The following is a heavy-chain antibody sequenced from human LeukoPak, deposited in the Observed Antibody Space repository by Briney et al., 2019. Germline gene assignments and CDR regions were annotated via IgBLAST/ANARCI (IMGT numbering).Heavy chain of an antibody. CDR2: IYYSGSGST. CDR1: GGSIRSYC. D-gene: IGHD4-23*01. J-gene: IGHJ4*02. CDR3: ARRGGHGGSFDY. V-gene: IGHV4-59*08. Sequence: PSETLSLTCTVSGGSIRSYCWSWIRQPPGKGLEWIGYIYYSGSGSTNYNSSLKSRVTISVDTSKNQFSLKLSSVTAADTAVYYCARRGGHGGSFDYWGQGTLVTVSS.